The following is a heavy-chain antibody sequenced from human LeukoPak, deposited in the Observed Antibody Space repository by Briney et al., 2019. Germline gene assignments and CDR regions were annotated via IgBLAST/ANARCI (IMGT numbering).Heavy chain of an antibody. CDR1: GYTFTGYY. J-gene: IGHJ5*02. V-gene: IGHV1-2*06. D-gene: IGHD6-13*01. CDR2: INPSSGGT. CDR3: ARDRRIAAAANWFDP. Sequence: ASVKVSCKASGYTFTGYYMHWVRQAPGQGLEWMGRINPSSGGTNYAQKFQGRVTMTRDTSISTAYMELSRLRSDDTAVYYCARDRRIAAAANWFDPWGQGTLVTVSS.